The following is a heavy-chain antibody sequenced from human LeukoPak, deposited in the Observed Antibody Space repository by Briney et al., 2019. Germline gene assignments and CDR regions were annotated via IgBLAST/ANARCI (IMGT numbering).Heavy chain of an antibody. CDR3: ARGHSSSWNR. CDR1: AGSLTNYF. D-gene: IGHD6-13*01. CDR2: VSHGGIT. Sequence: SETLSLTCGVYAGSLTNYFCHWIRQAPGKGLEWVGEVSHGGITKHNPSLKSRVTMSVDTSKNQFSLKLSSVTAADTAVYCCARGHSSSWNRWGQGTLVTVSS. J-gene: IGHJ5*02. V-gene: IGHV4-34*01.